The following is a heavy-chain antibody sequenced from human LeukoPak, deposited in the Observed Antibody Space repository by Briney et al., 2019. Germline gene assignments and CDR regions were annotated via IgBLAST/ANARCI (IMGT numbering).Heavy chain of an antibody. D-gene: IGHD6-13*01. J-gene: IGHJ6*02. CDR2: MNPNSGNT. Sequence: GASVKVSCKASGYTFPSYDINWVRQATGQGLEWMGWMNPNSGNTGYAQKFQGRVTMTRNTSISTAYMELSSLRSEDTAVYYCARVPIAAAGTDYYYGMDVWGQGTTVTVSS. CDR3: ARVPIAAAGTDYYYGMDV. CDR1: GYTFPSYD. V-gene: IGHV1-8*01.